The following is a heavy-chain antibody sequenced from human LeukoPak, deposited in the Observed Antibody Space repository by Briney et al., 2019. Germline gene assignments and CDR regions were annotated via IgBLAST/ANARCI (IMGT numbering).Heavy chain of an antibody. V-gene: IGHV3-74*01. CDR2: ITNDGSST. J-gene: IGHJ4*02. Sequence: PGGSLRLSCAASGLTFSSHWMHWVRQAPGKGLVWVSRITNDGSSTTYADSVKGRFTISRDNAKNTLYLQMNSLRAEDTAVYYCARGGDGYFDYWGQGTLVTVSS. D-gene: IGHD5-24*01. CDR3: ARGGDGYFDY. CDR1: GLTFSSHW.